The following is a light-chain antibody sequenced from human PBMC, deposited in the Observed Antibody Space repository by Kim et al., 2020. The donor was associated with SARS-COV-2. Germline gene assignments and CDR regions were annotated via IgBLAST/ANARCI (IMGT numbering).Light chain of an antibody. CDR2: AAS. V-gene: IGKV1-39*01. CDR3: QQSYSIPLT. CDR1: QRISNS. J-gene: IGKJ3*01. Sequence: DIQMTQSPSSLSASVGDRVTITCRASQRISNSLNWYQQKPGKAPNLLIYAASSLQSGVPSRFSGSGSGTDFTLTISSLQPEDFATYYCQQSYSIPLTFGPGTKVDIK.